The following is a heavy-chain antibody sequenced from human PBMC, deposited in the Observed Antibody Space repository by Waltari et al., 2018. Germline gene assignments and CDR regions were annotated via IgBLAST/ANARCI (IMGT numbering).Heavy chain of an antibody. D-gene: IGHD3-10*01. J-gene: IGHJ6*02. Sequence: EGQLVESGGGLVQPGGSLRLSCAASGFSFSSYEMNWVRQAPGKGLGWISYSTSSGSTIYYADSVKGRFTISRDNAKNSLYLQMNSLRAEDTAVYFCARDSEYYYGMDVWGQGTTVLVSS. CDR3: ARDSEYYYGMDV. CDR1: GFSFSSYE. CDR2: STSSGSTI. V-gene: IGHV3-48*03.